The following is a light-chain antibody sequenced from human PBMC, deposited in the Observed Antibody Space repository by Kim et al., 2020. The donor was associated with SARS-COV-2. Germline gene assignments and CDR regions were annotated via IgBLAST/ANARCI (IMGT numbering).Light chain of an antibody. Sequence: WPGERSSLSCRASQSVSSNLAWYQQKPGQAPRLLIYGASTRATGIPARFSGSGSGTEFTLTISSLQSEDFAVYYCQQYNNWPPLTFGGGTKVDIK. V-gene: IGKV3-15*01. CDR2: GAS. CDR3: QQYNNWPPLT. J-gene: IGKJ4*01. CDR1: QSVSSN.